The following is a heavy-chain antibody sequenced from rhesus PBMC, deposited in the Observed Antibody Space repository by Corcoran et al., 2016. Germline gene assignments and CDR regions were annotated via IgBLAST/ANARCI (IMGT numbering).Heavy chain of an antibody. CDR1: GVSISDYW. Sequence: QVQLLESGPGLVKPSETLSLTCAVSGVSISDYWWTWIRQPPGKGLEWSGYIYGRSGRTTHNPSPKHRVPISKDTSKNQFSLNLTSVTAADTAVYYCASGLNYGAPNFGLDSWGQGVVVTVSS. V-gene: IGHV4-76*01. J-gene: IGHJ6*01. CDR2: IYGRSGRT. CDR3: ASGLNYGAPNFGLDS. D-gene: IGHD1-26*01.